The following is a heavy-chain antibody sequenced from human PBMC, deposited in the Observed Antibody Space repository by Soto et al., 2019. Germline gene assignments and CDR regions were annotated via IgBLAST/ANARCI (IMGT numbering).Heavy chain of an antibody. CDR3: ARDFSHTVAGIRNSPGGDI. Sequence: ASVKVSCKASGYTFTSYYMHWVRQAPGQGLEWMGIINPSGGSTSYAQKFQGRVTMTRDTSTSTVYMELSSLRSEDTAVYYCARDFSHTVAGIRNSPGGDIWGQGTMVTVSS. D-gene: IGHD6-19*01. J-gene: IGHJ3*02. CDR2: INPSGGST. V-gene: IGHV1-46*01. CDR1: GYTFTSYY.